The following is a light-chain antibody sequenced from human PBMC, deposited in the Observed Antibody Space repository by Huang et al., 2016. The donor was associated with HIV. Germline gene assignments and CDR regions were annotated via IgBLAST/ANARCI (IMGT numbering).Light chain of an antibody. CDR1: QSLLHSNGYNY. Sequence: DIVMTQSPLSLPVTPGEPASISCRASQSLLHSNGYNYLDWYLQRPGQSPQLLVYLGSNRGSGVPDRFSGSGSGTDFTLKSSRVEAEDVEVYYCMQALQTPLTFGQGTKVEIK. CDR3: MQALQTPLT. CDR2: LGS. V-gene: IGKV2-28*01. J-gene: IGKJ1*01.